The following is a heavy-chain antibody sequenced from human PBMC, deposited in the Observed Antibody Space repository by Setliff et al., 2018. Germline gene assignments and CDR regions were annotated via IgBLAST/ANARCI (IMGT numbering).Heavy chain of an antibody. V-gene: IGHV3-21*01. Sequence: GSLRLSCAASGFAFSSYTINWVRQAPGKGLEWVSSISSSGDYVYYADSVMGRFTISRDNAKNSLFLQMNSLKAEDTAMYYCARDWAFPGSLDFWGQGTLVTVSS. D-gene: IGHD3-10*01. CDR2: ISSSGDYV. CDR1: GFAFSSYT. CDR3: ARDWAFPGSLDF. J-gene: IGHJ4*02.